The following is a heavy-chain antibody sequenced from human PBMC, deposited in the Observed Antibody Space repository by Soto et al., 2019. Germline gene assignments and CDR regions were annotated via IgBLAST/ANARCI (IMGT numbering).Heavy chain of an antibody. CDR2: ISSNGIGT. Sequence: EVQLVESGGGLAQPGGSLRLSCAASGFTFSSDAMDWVRQAPGKGLEYVSGISSNGIGTYYASSVKGRFTISRDNSRDTVYRQMDSLRPEDMAVYYCARRARADYYYMDVWGKGTTVTVS. D-gene: IGHD6-6*01. CDR1: GFTFSSDA. J-gene: IGHJ6*03. V-gene: IGHV3-64*01. CDR3: ARRARADYYYMDV.